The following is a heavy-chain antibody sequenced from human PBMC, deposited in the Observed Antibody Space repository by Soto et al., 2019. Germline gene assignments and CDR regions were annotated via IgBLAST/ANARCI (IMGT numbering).Heavy chain of an antibody. CDR3: ARGPFRPSAMDV. CDR1: GANLKKNV. CDR2: TIPALVKT. J-gene: IGHJ6*02. D-gene: IGHD3-10*01. Sequence: ASVKVSSKTSGANLKKNVFTWVRRAPGQGLEWMGGTIPALVKTHNIEKFKGRVTITVDDATRTVYMEVRDLTSEDTAIYYCARGPFRPSAMDVWGQGTTVTVSS. V-gene: IGHV1-69*10.